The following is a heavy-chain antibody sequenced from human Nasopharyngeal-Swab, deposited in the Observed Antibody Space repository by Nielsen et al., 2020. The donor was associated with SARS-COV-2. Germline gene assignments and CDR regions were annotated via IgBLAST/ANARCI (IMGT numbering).Heavy chain of an antibody. Sequence: GESLKISCAASGFTFNNYNFNWVRQAPGKGLEWVSSTSSSSSYIYYADSVWGRFTISRDTSKNTVYLQMNTLRADDTALYFCTRGLTGHIVQWNPSPYWGQGTLVTVSS. V-gene: IGHV3-21*04. CDR2: TSSSSSYI. CDR3: TRGLTGHIVQWNPSPY. J-gene: IGHJ4*02. D-gene: IGHD1-14*01. CDR1: GFTFNNYN.